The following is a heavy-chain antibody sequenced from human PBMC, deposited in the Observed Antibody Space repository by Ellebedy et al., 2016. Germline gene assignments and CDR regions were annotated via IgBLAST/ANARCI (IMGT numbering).Heavy chain of an antibody. V-gene: IGHV3-53*05. D-gene: IGHD2-21*01. CDR2: IYSGGST. CDR3: AKSLPKELQVERRIFDV. Sequence: GESLKISCAASGFTVGNNYMIWVRQAPGKGLEWVSLIYSGGSTYYADSVKGRFTISRDNSENTVHLQLNSVTGADTAVYYCAKSLPKELQVERRIFDVWGQGTMVIVSS. J-gene: IGHJ3*01. CDR1: GFTVGNNY.